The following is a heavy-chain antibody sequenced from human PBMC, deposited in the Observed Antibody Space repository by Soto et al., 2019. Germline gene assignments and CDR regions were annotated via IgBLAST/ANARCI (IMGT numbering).Heavy chain of an antibody. CDR2: INHSGST. Sequence: TSETLSLTCAVYGGSFSGYYWSWIRQPPGKGLEWIGEINHSGSTNYNPSLKSRVTISVDTSKNQFSLKLSSVTAADTAVYYCARGKPREAAAGTFYYYYGMDVWGQGTTVT. D-gene: IGHD6-13*01. CDR1: GGSFSGYY. V-gene: IGHV4-34*01. CDR3: ARGKPREAAAGTFYYYYGMDV. J-gene: IGHJ6*02.